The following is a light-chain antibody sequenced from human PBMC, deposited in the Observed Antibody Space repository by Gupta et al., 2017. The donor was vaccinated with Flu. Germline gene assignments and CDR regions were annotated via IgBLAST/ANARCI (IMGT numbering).Light chain of an antibody. V-gene: IGLV2-11*01. Sequence: QSALTQPPSVSGSPGQSVTISCTGTSSDVGGYKYVSWYQQHPGKAPKLMIYDVTKRPSGVPDRFSGFKSGNTASLTISGLQAEDEAYYSCCSYAGSYWVFGGGTKVTVL. CDR1: SSDVGGYKY. J-gene: IGLJ3*02. CDR3: CSYAGSYWV. CDR2: DVT.